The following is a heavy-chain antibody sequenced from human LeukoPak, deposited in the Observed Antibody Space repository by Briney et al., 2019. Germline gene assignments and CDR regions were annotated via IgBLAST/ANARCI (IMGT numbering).Heavy chain of an antibody. Sequence: GASVKVSCKATGYTFTGYYMHWVRQAPGQGLEWMGWINPNSGGTNYAQKFQGRVTMTRDTSISTAYMELSRLRSDDTAVYYCARGVRIAVAATRWFDPWGQGTLVTVSS. V-gene: IGHV1-2*02. D-gene: IGHD6-19*01. CDR3: ARGVRIAVAATRWFDP. CDR2: INPNSGGT. J-gene: IGHJ5*02. CDR1: GYTFTGYY.